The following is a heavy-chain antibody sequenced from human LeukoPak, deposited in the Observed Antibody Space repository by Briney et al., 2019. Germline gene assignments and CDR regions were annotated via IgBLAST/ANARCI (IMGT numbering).Heavy chain of an antibody. CDR2: IIPILGIA. Sequence: SVKVSCKASGGTFSSYAISWVRQAPGQGLEWMGRIIPILGIANYAQKFQGRVTITADKSTSTAYMELSSLRSDDTAVYYCAREGLGELTLDYWGQGTLVTVSS. V-gene: IGHV1-69*04. CDR1: GGTFSSYA. D-gene: IGHD3-16*01. CDR3: AREGLGELTLDY. J-gene: IGHJ4*02.